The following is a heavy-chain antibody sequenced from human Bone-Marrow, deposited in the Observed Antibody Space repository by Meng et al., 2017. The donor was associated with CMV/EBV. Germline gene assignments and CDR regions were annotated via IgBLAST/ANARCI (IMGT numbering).Heavy chain of an antibody. CDR2: INWNGDTT. J-gene: IGHJ6*02. CDR3: ARVCYHPLPTYYYYCMDF. V-gene: IGHV3-20*04. CDR1: GFTFDDYG. D-gene: IGHD2-15*01. Sequence: LSLTCAASGFTFDDYGMSWVRQAPGKGLEWVSAINWNGDTTGYADSEKGRFTISRDNAKNPLHLQMDSLRAEDTALYYCARVCYHPLPTYYYYCMDFWGQGTTVTVSS.